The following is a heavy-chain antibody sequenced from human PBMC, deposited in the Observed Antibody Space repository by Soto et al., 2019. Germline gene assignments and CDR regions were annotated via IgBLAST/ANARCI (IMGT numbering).Heavy chain of an antibody. V-gene: IGHV1-69*19. CDR1: GGTFNTYA. Sequence: QVQLVQSGAEMKKPGSSVKVSCQSSGGTFNTYAMNWVRQAPGQGPEWMGDISPMFGAANYAPKFQGRVTLSADESTCTSYMQLSSLTSEDTAVSFCAREVQVHTPAFVYWGQGTLFTVSS. CDR3: AREVQVHTPAFVY. D-gene: IGHD3-10*01. J-gene: IGHJ4*02. CDR2: ISPMFGAA.